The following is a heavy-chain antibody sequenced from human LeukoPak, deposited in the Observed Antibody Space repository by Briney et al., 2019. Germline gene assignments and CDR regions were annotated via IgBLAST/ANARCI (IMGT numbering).Heavy chain of an antibody. CDR2: ISGYNART. V-gene: IGHV1-18*01. J-gene: IGHJ4*02. D-gene: IGHD3-10*01. CDR3: ARAQGEDYYGSH. CDR1: GYPFTNYG. Sequence: SVKVSCKASGYPFTNYGISWVRQAPGQGLEWMGWISGYNARTYYAQKFQGRVTMTTDTSTSTAYMQLRSLRSDDTAVYYCARAQGEDYYGSHWGQGTLVSVSS.